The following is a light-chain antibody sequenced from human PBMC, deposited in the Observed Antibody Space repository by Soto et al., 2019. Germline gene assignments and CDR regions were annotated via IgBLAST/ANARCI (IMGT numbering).Light chain of an antibody. J-gene: IGKJ1*01. CDR3: QQYNNWPPGT. V-gene: IGKV3D-15*01. CDR2: GTS. Sequence: EIVLTQSPCTLSSSPGDRATLSCRASESVTSSLAWYQQKPGQAPRLLIYGTSSRATGIPDRFSGSGSGTEFTLTISSLQSEDFAVYYCQQYNNWPPGTFGQGTKVDIK. CDR1: ESVTSS.